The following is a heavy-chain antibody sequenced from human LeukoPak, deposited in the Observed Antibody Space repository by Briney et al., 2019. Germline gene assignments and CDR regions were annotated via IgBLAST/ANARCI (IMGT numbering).Heavy chain of an antibody. CDR2: INPSGGAT. D-gene: IGHD3-22*01. CDR3: ARGYYSDSSGYYCRFDY. J-gene: IGHJ4*02. CDR1: GYTFTRYY. Sequence: ASVKVSCKASGYTFTRYYMHWVRQAPGQGPEWMGIINPSGGATSYAQKFQGRVTMTRDTSTSTVHMELSSLRSEDTAVYYCARGYYSDSSGYYCRFDYWGQGTLVTVSS. V-gene: IGHV1-46*01.